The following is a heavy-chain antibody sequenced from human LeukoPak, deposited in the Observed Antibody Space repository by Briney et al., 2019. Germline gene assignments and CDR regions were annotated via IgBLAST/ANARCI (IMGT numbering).Heavy chain of an antibody. CDR2: INPNSGDT. CDR3: ARSNTSGYYPPTLRY. V-gene: IGHV1-2*02. CDR1: GYTFTDYY. J-gene: IGHJ4*02. Sequence: ASVKVSCTASGYTFTDYYIHWVRQAPGQGLEWMGWINPNSGDTDSAQEFQGRVTMTSDTSITSAYMELTRLTSDDTAVYYCARSNTSGYYPPTLRYWGQGTLVTVSS. D-gene: IGHD3-22*01.